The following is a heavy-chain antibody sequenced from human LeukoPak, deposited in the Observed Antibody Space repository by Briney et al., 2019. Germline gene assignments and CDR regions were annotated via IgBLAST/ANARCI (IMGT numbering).Heavy chain of an antibody. V-gene: IGHV1-46*01. CDR2: INPSGGST. CDR1: GYTFTNYY. Sequence: ASVKVSCKASGYTFTNYYMHWVRQAPGQGLEWMGIINPSGGSTNYAQKFQGRVTMTRDTSTSTVYMELSSLRSEDTAVYYCARSYYYDSSGYYPPFFDYWGQGTLVTVSS. J-gene: IGHJ4*02. D-gene: IGHD3-22*01. CDR3: ARSYYYDSSGYYPPFFDY.